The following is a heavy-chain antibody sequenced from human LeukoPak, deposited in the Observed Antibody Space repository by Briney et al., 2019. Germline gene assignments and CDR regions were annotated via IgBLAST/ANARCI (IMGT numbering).Heavy chain of an antibody. CDR2: ISAYNGNT. CDR3: ARVWHCGSTSCYSGLGLGYYMDV. Sequence: ASVKVSCKASGYTFTSYGISWVRQAPGQGLEWRGWISAYNGNTDYAQKLQGRVTMTTDISTSTAYMQLRSLRSDDTAVYYCARVWHCGSTSCYSGLGLGYYMDVWGKGTTVTVSS. CDR1: GYTFTSYG. V-gene: IGHV1-18*01. D-gene: IGHD2-2*01. J-gene: IGHJ6*03.